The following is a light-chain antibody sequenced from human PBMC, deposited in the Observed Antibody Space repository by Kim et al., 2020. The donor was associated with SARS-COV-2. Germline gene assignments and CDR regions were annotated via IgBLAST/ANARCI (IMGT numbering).Light chain of an antibody. Sequence: GQSVTIYCTGSSSDIASYDYVSWYQQDPGKAPKLIIYDVTKRPSGVPDRFSGSKSANTASLTVSGLQAEDEADYYCSSYAGSNNGVFGGGTQLTVL. CDR3: SSYAGSNNGV. CDR2: DVT. J-gene: IGLJ2*01. V-gene: IGLV2-8*01. CDR1: SSDIASYDY.